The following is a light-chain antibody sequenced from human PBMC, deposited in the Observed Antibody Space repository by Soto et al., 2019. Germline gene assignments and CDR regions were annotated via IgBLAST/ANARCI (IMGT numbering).Light chain of an antibody. CDR3: QEYNNWPPKT. Sequence: IVMTQSPATLSVSPGARATLSCRASQSISSKLAWYQQKPGQAPRLLIYGASTRATGIPVRFSGSGSGTELTLTITSLQSEDFAVYYCQEYNNWPPKTFGQGTKVDIK. CDR1: QSISSK. J-gene: IGKJ1*01. V-gene: IGKV3-15*01. CDR2: GAS.